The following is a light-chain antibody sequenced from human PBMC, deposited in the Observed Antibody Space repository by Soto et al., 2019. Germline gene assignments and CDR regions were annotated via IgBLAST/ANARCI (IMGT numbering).Light chain of an antibody. J-gene: IGKJ1*01. V-gene: IGKV3-15*01. CDR2: GAS. CDR3: QQYNNWPRET. Sequence: EIVMTQSPATLSVSPGERATLSCRASQSISSNLVWYQQKPGQAPRLLIYGASTRATGIPARFSGSGSGTEFTLTINSLQSEDFAVYYCQQYNNWPRETFGQGTKVEIK. CDR1: QSISSN.